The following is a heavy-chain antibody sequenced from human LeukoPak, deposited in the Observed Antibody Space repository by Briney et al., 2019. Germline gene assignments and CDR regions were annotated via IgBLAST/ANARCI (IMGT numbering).Heavy chain of an antibody. D-gene: IGHD2-2*01. J-gene: IGHJ6*03. CDR2: IKQDGSEK. CDR3: ARAKYHYYYYYMDV. Sequence: GGSLRLSCAASGFTFSSYWMSWVRQAPGKGLEWVANIKQDGSEKYYVDSVKGRFTISRDNAKNSLYLQMSSLRAEDTAVYYCARAKYHYYYYYMDVWGKGTTVTVSS. V-gene: IGHV3-7*01. CDR1: GFTFSSYW.